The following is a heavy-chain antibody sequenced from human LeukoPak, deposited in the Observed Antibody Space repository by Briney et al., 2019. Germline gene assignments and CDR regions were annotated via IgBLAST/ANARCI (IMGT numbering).Heavy chain of an antibody. J-gene: IGHJ3*02. CDR1: GSSISSYF. Sequence: KPSETLSLTCTVSGSSISSYFWSWIRQPPGKGLEWIGYLCYSGSTNYNPSLKSRVTISVDTSKNQFSLTLSSVTAADTAVYYCARVNDFWSARRAFDIWGQGTMVTVSS. V-gene: IGHV4-59*01. D-gene: IGHD3-3*01. CDR2: LCYSGST. CDR3: ARVNDFWSARRAFDI.